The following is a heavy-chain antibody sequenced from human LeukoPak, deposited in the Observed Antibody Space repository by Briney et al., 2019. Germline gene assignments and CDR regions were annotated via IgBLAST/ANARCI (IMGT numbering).Heavy chain of an antibody. CDR1: GFTFSSYA. CDR2: NSGSGGST. Sequence: GALRLSCAASGFTFSSYAMSWVRQAPGKGLEWVSANSGSGGSTYYADSVKGRFTISRDNSKNTLYLQMNSLRAEDTAVYYCAKDRVATTWGVDYWGQGTLVTVSS. J-gene: IGHJ4*02. D-gene: IGHD5-12*01. CDR3: AKDRVATTWGVDY. V-gene: IGHV3-23*01.